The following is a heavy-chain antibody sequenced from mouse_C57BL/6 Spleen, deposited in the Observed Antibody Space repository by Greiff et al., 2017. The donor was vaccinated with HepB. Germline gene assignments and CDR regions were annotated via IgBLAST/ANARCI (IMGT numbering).Heavy chain of an antibody. CDR3: ARWAYYGYFDD. V-gene: IGHV1-26*01. J-gene: IGHJ2*01. CDR1: GYTFTDYY. Sequence: EVQLQQSGPELVKPGASVKISCKASGYTFTDYYMNWVKQSHGQSLEWIGDINPNNGGTSYNQKFKGKATLTVDKSSSTAYMELRSLTSEDSAVYYCARWAYYGYFDDWGQGTTLTVSS. CDR2: INPNNGGT. D-gene: IGHD1-1*01.